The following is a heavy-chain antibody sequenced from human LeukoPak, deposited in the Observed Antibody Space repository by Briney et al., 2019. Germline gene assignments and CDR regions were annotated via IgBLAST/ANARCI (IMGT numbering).Heavy chain of an antibody. CDR1: GGSISSGDYY. CDR3: ARVGSSGWYFDL. Sequence: SQTLSLTCTVSGGSISSGDYYWSWIRQPPGKGLEWIGYIYYSGSTYYNPSLKSRVTISVDTSKNQFSLKLSSVTAADTAVYDCARVGSSGWYFDLWGRGTLVTVSS. D-gene: IGHD6-19*01. J-gene: IGHJ2*01. CDR2: IYYSGST. V-gene: IGHV4-30-4*08.